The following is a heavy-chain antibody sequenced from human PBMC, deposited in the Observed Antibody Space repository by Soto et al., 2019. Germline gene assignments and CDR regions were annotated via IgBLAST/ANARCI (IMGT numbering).Heavy chain of an antibody. CDR2: TLYSGSP. CDR3: ASHDYYHRNFDI. CDR1: GGSVGTGAYY. J-gene: IGHJ3*02. V-gene: IGHV4-61*08. Sequence: SETLSLTCRVSGGSVGTGAYYWSWIRQPPGKGLEWIGYTLYSGSPNYNPSLQSLQSRVTISVDTSRNQFSLRLTSVTAADTALYYCASHDYYHRNFDIWGQGTLVTVSS. D-gene: IGHD3-9*01.